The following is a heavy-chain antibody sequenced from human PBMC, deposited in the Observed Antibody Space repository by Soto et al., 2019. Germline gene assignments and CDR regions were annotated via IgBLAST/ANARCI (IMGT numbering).Heavy chain of an antibody. J-gene: IGHJ4*02. Sequence: QVQLVQSGAEVKKPGSSVKVSCKASGGTFSSYAISWVRQAPGQGLEWMGGIIPIFGTANYAQKFQGRVTITAEESTSTAYMELSSLRSEDTAVYYCARGSRHDILTGYYIGYFDYWGQGTLVTVSS. CDR1: GGTFSSYA. D-gene: IGHD3-9*01. CDR3: ARGSRHDILTGYYIGYFDY. V-gene: IGHV1-69*01. CDR2: IIPIFGTA.